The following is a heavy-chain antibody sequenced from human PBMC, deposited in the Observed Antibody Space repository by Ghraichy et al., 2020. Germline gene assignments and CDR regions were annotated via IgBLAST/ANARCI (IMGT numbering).Heavy chain of an antibody. CDR3: ARDILTDYYVYGMDV. CDR1: GFTFSSYS. J-gene: IGHJ6*02. CDR2: ITSRSTYI. V-gene: IGHV3-21*01. Sequence: GSLRLPCTASGFTFSSYSMNWVRQAPGKGLGWVSSITSRSTYIYYADSVKGRFTISRDNAKNSLYLQMNSPRAEDTAVYHCARDILTDYYVYGMDVWGQGTTVTVSS. D-gene: IGHD3-9*01.